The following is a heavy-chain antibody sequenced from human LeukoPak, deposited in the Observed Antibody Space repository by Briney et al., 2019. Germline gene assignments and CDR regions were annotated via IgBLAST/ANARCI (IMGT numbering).Heavy chain of an antibody. J-gene: IGHJ5*02. D-gene: IGHD3-9*01. CDR2: IYYSGST. V-gene: IGHV4-59*01. CDR1: GGSISSYY. Sequence: SETLSLTCTVSGGSISSYYWSWIRQPPGKGLEWNGYIYYSGSTNYNPSLKSRVTISVDTSKNQFSLKLSSVTAADTAVYYCARDRAGYYGTPFDPWGQGTLVTVSS. CDR3: ARDRAGYYGTPFDP.